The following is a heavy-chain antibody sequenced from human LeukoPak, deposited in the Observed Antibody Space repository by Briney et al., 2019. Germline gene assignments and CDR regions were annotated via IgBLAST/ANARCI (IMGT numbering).Heavy chain of an antibody. D-gene: IGHD3-10*01. V-gene: IGHV4-59*01. J-gene: IGHJ4*02. Sequence: PSETLSLTCTVSGGSISSYYWSWIRQPPGKGLEWIGYIYYSGSTNYNPSLKSRVTISVDTSKNQLSLKLSSVTAADTAVYYCARDGYYGSGSIDYWGQGTLVTVSS. CDR3: ARDGYYGSGSIDY. CDR2: IYYSGST. CDR1: GGSISSYY.